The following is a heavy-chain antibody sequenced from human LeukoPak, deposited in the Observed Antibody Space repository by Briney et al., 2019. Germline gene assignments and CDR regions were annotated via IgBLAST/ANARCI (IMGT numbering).Heavy chain of an antibody. Sequence: SETLSLTCTVSGGSISSYYWGWIRQPAGKGLEWIGRIYTSGSTNYNPSLKSRVTMSVDTSKNQFSLKLSPVTAADTAVYYCARVSRSSSWYGDFDYWGQGTLVTVSS. V-gene: IGHV4-4*07. J-gene: IGHJ4*02. CDR3: ARVSRSSSWYGDFDY. CDR2: IYTSGST. D-gene: IGHD6-13*01. CDR1: GGSISSYY.